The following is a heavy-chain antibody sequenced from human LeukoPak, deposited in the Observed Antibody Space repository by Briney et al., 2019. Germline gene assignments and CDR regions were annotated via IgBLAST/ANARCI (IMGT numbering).Heavy chain of an antibody. CDR3: ARHMQLSYPQTTAIDY. V-gene: IGHV4-34*01. D-gene: IGHD5-18*01. CDR2: INHSGST. Sequence: SETLSLTCAVYGGSFSGYYWSWIRQPPGKGLEWIGEINHSGSTNYNPSLKNRVTISVDTSKNQFSLKLSSVTAADTAVYYCARHMQLSYPQTTAIDYWGQGTLVTVSS. J-gene: IGHJ4*02. CDR1: GGSFSGYY.